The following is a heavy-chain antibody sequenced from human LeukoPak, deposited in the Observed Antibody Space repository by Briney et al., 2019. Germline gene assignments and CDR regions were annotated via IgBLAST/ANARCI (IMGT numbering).Heavy chain of an antibody. D-gene: IGHD3-10*01. CDR2: IYTGGST. CDR1: GFTVSSNF. V-gene: IGHV3-53*01. Sequence: GGSLRLSCAASGFTVSSNFMSWVRQAPGKGLEWVSVIYTGGSTYYTDSVKGRFTISRDNSKNTLDLQMSSLRAEDTAMYYCARVGWSGYFFEYWGQGTLVTVSS. J-gene: IGHJ4*02. CDR3: ARVGWSGYFFEY.